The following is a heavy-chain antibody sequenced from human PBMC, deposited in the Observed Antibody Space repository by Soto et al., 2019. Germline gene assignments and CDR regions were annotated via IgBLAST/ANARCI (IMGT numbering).Heavy chain of an antibody. CDR2: INPNSGGT. V-gene: IGHV1-2*02. CDR1: GYTFTGYY. CDR3: ARDLGYSYGNNYYYGMDV. D-gene: IGHD5-18*01. J-gene: IGHJ6*02. Sequence: ASVKVSCKASGYTFTGYYMHWVRQAPGQGLEWMGWINPNSGGTNYAQKFQGGVTMTRDTSISTAYMELSRLRSDDTAVYYCARDLGYSYGNNYYYGMDVWGQGTTVTVSS.